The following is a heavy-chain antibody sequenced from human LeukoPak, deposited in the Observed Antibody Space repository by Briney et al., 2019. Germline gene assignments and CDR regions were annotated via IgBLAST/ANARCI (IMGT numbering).Heavy chain of an antibody. D-gene: IGHD5-12*01. CDR3: ARTTETGGYSGYDLDY. CDR1: GFTFSDYY. CDR2: ISSSSSYT. Sequence: NPGGSLRLSCAASGFTFSDYYMSWLRQAPGKGLEWVSYISSSSSYTNYADSVKGRFTISRDNAKNSLYLQMNSLRAEDTAVYYCARTTETGGYSGYDLDYWGQGTLVTVSS. J-gene: IGHJ4*02. V-gene: IGHV3-11*06.